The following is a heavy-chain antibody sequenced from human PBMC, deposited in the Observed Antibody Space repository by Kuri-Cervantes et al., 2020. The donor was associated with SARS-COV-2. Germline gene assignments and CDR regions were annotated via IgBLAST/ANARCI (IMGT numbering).Heavy chain of an antibody. J-gene: IGHJ6*02. Sequence: GESLKISCAASGFTFSSYAMHWVRQAPGKGLEWVSSISSSSSYIYYADSVKGRFTISRDNAKNSLYLQMNSLRAEDTAVYYCARGGYCSGGSCYSVYYYYYYGMDVWGQGTTVTVSS. CDR2: ISSSSSYI. CDR1: GFTFSSYA. CDR3: ARGGYCSGGSCYSVYYYYYYGMDV. V-gene: IGHV3-21*01. D-gene: IGHD2-15*01.